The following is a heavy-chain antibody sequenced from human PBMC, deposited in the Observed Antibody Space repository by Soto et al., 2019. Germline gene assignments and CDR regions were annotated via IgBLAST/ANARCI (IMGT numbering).Heavy chain of an antibody. Sequence: SETLSLTCTVSGGSISSYYWSWIRQPPGKGLEWIGYIYYSGSTNYNPSLKSRVTISVDTSKNQFSLKLSSVTAADTAVYYCARGFGYSSSGHDYWGQGTLVTSPQ. CDR3: ARGFGYSSSGHDY. V-gene: IGHV4-59*01. CDR1: GGSISSYY. J-gene: IGHJ4*02. D-gene: IGHD6-13*01. CDR2: IYYSGST.